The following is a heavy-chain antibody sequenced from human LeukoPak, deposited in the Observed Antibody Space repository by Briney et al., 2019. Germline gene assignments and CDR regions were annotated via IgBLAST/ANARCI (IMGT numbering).Heavy chain of an antibody. CDR3: AREQANSYYDFWSGQNSLLDY. D-gene: IGHD3-3*01. J-gene: IGHJ4*02. CDR1: GFTFSSYW. V-gene: IGHV3-74*01. Sequence: AGGSLRLSCAASGFTFSSYWMHWVRQAPAKGLVWVSRINSDGSSTSYADSVKSRFTISRDNAKNTLYLQMNSLRAEDTAVYYCAREQANSYYDFWSGQNSLLDYWGQGALVTVSS. CDR2: INSDGSST.